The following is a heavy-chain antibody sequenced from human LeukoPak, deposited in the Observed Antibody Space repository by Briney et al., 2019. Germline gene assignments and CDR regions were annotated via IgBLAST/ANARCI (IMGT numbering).Heavy chain of an antibody. D-gene: IGHD3-9*01. CDR3: ARDYYDILTGYGRGNYFDY. CDR2: IYTSGST. V-gene: IGHV4-4*07. CDR1: GGSISSYY. J-gene: IGHJ4*02. Sequence: SETLSLTCTVSGGSISSYYWSWIRQPAGKGLEWIGRIYTSGSTNYNPSLKSRVTMSVDTSKNQFSLKLSSVTPADTAVYYCARDYYDILTGYGRGNYFDYWGQGTLVTVSS.